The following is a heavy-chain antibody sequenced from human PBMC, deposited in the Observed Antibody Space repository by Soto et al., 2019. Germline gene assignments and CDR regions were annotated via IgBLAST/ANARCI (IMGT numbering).Heavy chain of an antibody. J-gene: IGHJ4*02. CDR3: ARRLAY. V-gene: IGHV3-48*02. Sequence: EVQLVESGGGLVQPGGSLRLSSAGSGFTFSSDGMNWVRQAPGKGLEWISYISGDSSTIHYADSVKGRFTISRDNAKNSLFLQMNSLRDEDTAVYYCARRLAYWSQGTLVTVSS. CDR1: GFTFSSDG. CDR2: ISGDSSTI.